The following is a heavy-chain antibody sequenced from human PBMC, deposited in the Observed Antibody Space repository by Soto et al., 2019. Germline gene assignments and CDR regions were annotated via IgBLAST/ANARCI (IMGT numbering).Heavy chain of an antibody. V-gene: IGHV3-23*01. CDR1: GFTFSSYV. J-gene: IGHJ4*02. CDR3: AKDLAGATRGRFDY. D-gene: IGHD1-26*01. CDR2: ISGSGTTT. Sequence: EVQLLESGGGLVQPGGSLRLSCAASGFTFSSYVMSWVRQAPGKGLEWVSGISGSGTTTYYADFVKGHFTISRDNSKNTLYLQMNSLRAEDTAVYYCAKDLAGATRGRFDYWGQGALVTVSS.